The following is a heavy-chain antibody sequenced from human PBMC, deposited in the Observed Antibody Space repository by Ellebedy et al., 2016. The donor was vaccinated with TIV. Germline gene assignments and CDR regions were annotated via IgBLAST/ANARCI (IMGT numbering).Heavy chain of an antibody. J-gene: IGHJ6*02. D-gene: IGHD2-2*03. V-gene: IGHV3-30*18. CDR3: AKDLAIVVVPAAPYYYYYGMDV. Sequence: GESLKISXAASGFTFSSYGMHWVRQAPGKGLEWVAVISYDGSNKYYADSVKGRFTISRDNSKNTLYLQMNSLRAEDTAVYYCAKDLAIVVVPAAPYYYYYGMDVWGQGTTVTVSS. CDR2: ISYDGSNK. CDR1: GFTFSSYG.